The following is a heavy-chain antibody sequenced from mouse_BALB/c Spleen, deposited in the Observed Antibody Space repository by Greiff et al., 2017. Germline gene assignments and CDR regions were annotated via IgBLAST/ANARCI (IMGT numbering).Heavy chain of an antibody. CDR3: TRETGTGDY. Sequence: QVQLKQSGAELVRPGASVTLSCKASGYTFTDYEMHWVKQTPVHGLEWIGAIDPETGGTAYNQKLKGKATLTADKSSSTAYMELRSLTSEDSAVYYCTRETGTGDYWGQGTTLTVSS. V-gene: IGHV1-15*01. CDR1: GYTFTDYE. D-gene: IGHD4-1*01. CDR2: IDPETGGT. J-gene: IGHJ2*01.